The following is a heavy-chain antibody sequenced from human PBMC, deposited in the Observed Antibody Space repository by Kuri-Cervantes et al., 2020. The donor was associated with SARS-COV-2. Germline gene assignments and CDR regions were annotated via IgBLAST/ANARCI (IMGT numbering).Heavy chain of an antibody. V-gene: IGHV4-61*01. D-gene: IGHD1-26*01. Sequence: GSLRLSCTVSGGSISSGTYYWSWIRQPPGKGLEWIGYLYYSGSTNYNPSLKSRVTISLDTSKNQFSLKLSSVTAADTAVYYCATGSYYVAYDYWGQGTLVTVSS. J-gene: IGHJ4*02. CDR1: GGSISSGTYY. CDR2: LYYSGST. CDR3: ATGSYYVAYDY.